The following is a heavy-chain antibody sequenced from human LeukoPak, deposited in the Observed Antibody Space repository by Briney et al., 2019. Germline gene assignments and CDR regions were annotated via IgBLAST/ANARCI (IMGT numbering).Heavy chain of an antibody. V-gene: IGHV4-59*01. CDR2: IYYSGST. CDR1: GGSISSYY. D-gene: IGHD1-26*01. J-gene: IGHJ5*02. Sequence: SETLSLTCTVSGGSISSYYWSWIRRPPGKGLEWIGYIYYSGSTNYNPSLKSRVTISVDTSKNQFSLKLSSVTAADTAVYYCARDDGVGATSPWGQGTLVTVSS. CDR3: ARDDGVGATSP.